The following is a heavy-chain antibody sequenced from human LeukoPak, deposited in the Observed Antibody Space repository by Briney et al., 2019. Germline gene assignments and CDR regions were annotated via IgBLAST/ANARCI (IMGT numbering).Heavy chain of an antibody. J-gene: IGHJ4*02. CDR2: ISYDGSNK. V-gene: IGHV3-30-3*01. Sequence: GGSLRLSCAASGFTFSSYAMHWVRQAPGKGLEWVAVISYDGSNKYYADSVKGRFTISRDNSKNTLYLQMNSLRAEDTAVYYCARDRTFTPSFDYWGQGTLVTVSS. CDR3: ARDRTFTPSFDY. D-gene: IGHD1-1*01. CDR1: GFTFSSYA.